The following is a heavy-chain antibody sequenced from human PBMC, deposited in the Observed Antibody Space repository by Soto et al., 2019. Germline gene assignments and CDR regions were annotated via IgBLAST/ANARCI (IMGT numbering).Heavy chain of an antibody. CDR3: ARDRYDSSGYEAPFDY. V-gene: IGHV4-31*03. CDR1: GGSITRGGYY. D-gene: IGHD3-22*01. CDR2: IYNSGTT. J-gene: IGHJ4*02. Sequence: SETLSLTCTVSGGSITRGGYYWSWIRQHPGKGLEWIGYIYNSGTTYYNPPLKSRVTISVDTSKNQFSLKLTSVTAADTAVYYCARDRYDSSGYEAPFDYWGQGTLVTVSS.